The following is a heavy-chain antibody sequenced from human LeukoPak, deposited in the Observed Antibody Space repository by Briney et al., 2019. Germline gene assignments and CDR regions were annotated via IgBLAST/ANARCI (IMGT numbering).Heavy chain of an antibody. CDR3: ARDPMTTMTSFDY. Sequence: SETLSLACAVSGGSISSSNWWSWVRQPPGKGLEWIGEIYHSGSTNYNPSLKSRVTISVDKSKNQFSLKLSSVTAADTAVYYCARDPMTTMTSFDYWGQGTLVTVSS. V-gene: IGHV4-4*02. CDR2: IYHSGST. D-gene: IGHD4-17*01. J-gene: IGHJ4*02. CDR1: GGSISSSNW.